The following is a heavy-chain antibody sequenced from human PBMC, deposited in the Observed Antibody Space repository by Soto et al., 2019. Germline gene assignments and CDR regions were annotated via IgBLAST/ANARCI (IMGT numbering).Heavy chain of an antibody. CDR3: SKANYDFWSGYPPYFDF. CDR2: ISGSGVST. V-gene: IGHV3-23*01. Sequence: GGSLSLSCAASGFTFSSYAMSWVRQAPGKGLEWVSAISGSGVSTYYADSVKGWFTISRDNSKNTLYLQMNSLIAEDTAVYYCSKANYDFWSGYPPYFDFWGQGTLVTVSS. D-gene: IGHD3-3*01. CDR1: GFTFSSYA. J-gene: IGHJ4*02.